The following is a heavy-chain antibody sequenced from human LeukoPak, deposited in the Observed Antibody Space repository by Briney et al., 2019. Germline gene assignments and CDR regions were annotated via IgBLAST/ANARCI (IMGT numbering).Heavy chain of an antibody. J-gene: IGHJ4*02. V-gene: IGHV4-38-2*02. CDR1: GYSISNVYY. CDR2: IYHSGST. D-gene: IGHD4/OR15-4a*01. Sequence: SETLSLTCTVSGYSISNVYYWGWIRQPPGKGLEWIGSIYHSGSTYYNPSLKSRVTISVDTSKNQFSLKLSSVTAADTAVYYCARQGTMAIDYWGQGTLVTVSS. CDR3: ARQGTMAIDY.